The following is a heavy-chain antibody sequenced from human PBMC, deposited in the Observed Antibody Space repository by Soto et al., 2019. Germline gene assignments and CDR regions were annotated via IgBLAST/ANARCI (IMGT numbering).Heavy chain of an antibody. J-gene: IGHJ5*02. CDR2: IFSNDEK. V-gene: IGHV2-26*01. CDR1: GFSLTNVRMG. CDR3: ARTRLGMAAFVIWFDP. D-gene: IGHD6-13*01. Sequence: QVTLKESGPVLVKPTETLTLTCTVSGFSLTNVRMGVSWIRQPPGKALEWLAHIFSNDEKSYSPSLKSRLSISKDTSKRQVVLTMTNMDPVDTATYYCARTRLGMAAFVIWFDPWGQGTRVTVSS.